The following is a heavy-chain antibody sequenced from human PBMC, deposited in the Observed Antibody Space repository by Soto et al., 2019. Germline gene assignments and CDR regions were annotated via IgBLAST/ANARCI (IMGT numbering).Heavy chain of an antibody. CDR2: IIPIFGTP. CDR1: GGTFSTYT. J-gene: IGHJ5*02. Sequence: SVKVSCKASGGTFSTYTFSWVRQAPGQGLEWMGRIIPIFGTPYYAQKFQGRVTITADKSTSTVYMELSSLRSDDTTVYFCARGLECRGYCLDKPTWFAPWGQGTLVTVSS. V-gene: IGHV1-69*06. D-gene: IGHD2-15*01. CDR3: ARGLECRGYCLDKPTWFAP.